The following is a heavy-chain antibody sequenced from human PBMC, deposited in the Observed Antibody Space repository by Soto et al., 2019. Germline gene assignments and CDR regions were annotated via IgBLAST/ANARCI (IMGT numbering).Heavy chain of an antibody. CDR1: GFSFTNYE. CDR3: ARESFSASPNFFDY. D-gene: IGHD3-16*01. CDR2: IGLSGDTI. V-gene: IGHV3-48*03. Sequence: GGSLRLSCAVSGFSFTNYEMNWVRQAPGKGLEWIAYIGLSGDTIYYADSVKGRFTISRDHAKNSLGLQMNSLRADDTALYYCARESFSASPNFFDYWGRGTQVTVSS. J-gene: IGHJ4*02.